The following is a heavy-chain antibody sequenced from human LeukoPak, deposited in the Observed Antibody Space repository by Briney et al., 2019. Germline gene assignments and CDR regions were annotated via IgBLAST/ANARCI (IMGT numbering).Heavy chain of an antibody. CDR3: AKYGGHPLPHYYLDY. Sequence: GGSLGLSWAAPGFTFSGFALSWSRQAPGKGLDGVYLIIDDGHTTSYADSVKGRFTISRDNSKNTLFLQMNSLRAEDTAVYYCAKYGGHPLPHYYLDYWGQGTQVTVSS. CDR2: IIDDGHTT. J-gene: IGHJ4*02. D-gene: IGHD3-16*01. V-gene: IGHV3-23*01. CDR1: GFTFSGFA.